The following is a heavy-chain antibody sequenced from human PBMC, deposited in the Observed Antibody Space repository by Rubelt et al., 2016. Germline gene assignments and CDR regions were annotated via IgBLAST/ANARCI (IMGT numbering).Heavy chain of an antibody. CDR3: TRGLLGIDY. V-gene: IGHV3-74*02. D-gene: IGHD7-27*01. CDR2: INSDGSST. J-gene: IGHJ4*02. CDR1: GFTVSSVW. Sequence: EARGGLVQPGGSLRLSCVASGFTVSSVWMHWVRQVPGKGLVWVSRINSDGSSTSYADYVKGRFTISRDNAKNTLYLQMNSLRDEDTAVYYCTRGLLGIDYWGQGTLVAVSS.